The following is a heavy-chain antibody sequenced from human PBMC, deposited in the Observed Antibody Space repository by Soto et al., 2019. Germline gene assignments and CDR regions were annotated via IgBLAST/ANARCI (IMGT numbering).Heavy chain of an antibody. CDR2: MNPNSGNT. CDR1: GYTFTSYD. Sequence: QVQLVQSGAEVKKPGASVKVSCKASGYTFTSYDVNWVRQATGQGLEWMGWMNPNSGNTGYAQKFQGRVTMTRNTSISTAYMELSSLRSEDTAVYYWARERSSGWYVDYWGQGTLVTVSS. CDR3: ARERSSGWYVDY. V-gene: IGHV1-8*01. J-gene: IGHJ4*02. D-gene: IGHD6-19*01.